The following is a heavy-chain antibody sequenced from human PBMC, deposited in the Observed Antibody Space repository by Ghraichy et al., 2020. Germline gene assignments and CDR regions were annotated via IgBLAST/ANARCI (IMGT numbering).Heavy chain of an antibody. CDR1: GFTFSSYS. V-gene: IGHV3-21*01. Sequence: GGSLRLSCAASGFTFSSYSMNWVRQVPGKGLEWVSSISSSTSYIYYADSVKGRFTISRDNAKSSLYLQMNSLRAEDTAVYYCARDAGVYYFDYWGQGTLVTVSS. CDR3: ARDAGVYYFDY. J-gene: IGHJ4*02. CDR2: ISSSTSYI.